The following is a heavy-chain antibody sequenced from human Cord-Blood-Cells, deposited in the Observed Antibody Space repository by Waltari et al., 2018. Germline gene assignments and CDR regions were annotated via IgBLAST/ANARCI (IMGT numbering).Heavy chain of an antibody. CDR1: GGSISSYY. D-gene: IGHD1-26*01. Sequence: QVQLQESGPGLVQPSETLSLTSTVSGGSISSYYWSCSRQPAGKGLEWIGRIYTSGSTNYNPSLKSRVTMSVDTSKNQFSLKLSSVTAADTAVYYCARERIVGATGWFDPWGQGTLVTVSS. CDR3: ARERIVGATGWFDP. J-gene: IGHJ5*02. V-gene: IGHV4-4*07. CDR2: IYTSGST.